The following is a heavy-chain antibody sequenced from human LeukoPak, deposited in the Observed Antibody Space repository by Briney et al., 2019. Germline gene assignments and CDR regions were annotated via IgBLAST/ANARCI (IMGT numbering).Heavy chain of an antibody. D-gene: IGHD3-3*01. Sequence: GGSLRLSCIASRFTFSNFWMSWVRQAPGKGLEWVGRIKNRGDGGTTDYAAAVKGRFTISRDDSKDTLFLQMDSLRTDDTAVYYCTTGVFGVLPEYWGQGTLVTVSS. J-gene: IGHJ4*02. CDR3: TTGVFGVLPEY. CDR1: RFTFSNFW. CDR2: IKNRGDGGTT. V-gene: IGHV3-15*01.